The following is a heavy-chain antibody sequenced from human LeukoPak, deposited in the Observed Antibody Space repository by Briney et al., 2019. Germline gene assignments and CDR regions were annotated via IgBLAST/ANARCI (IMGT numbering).Heavy chain of an antibody. Sequence: SETLSLTCTVSGGSISSYYWSWIRQPPGKGLEWIGYISYGGATSYNPSPKRRVTISVVSPKNRFSLRLSSLTAADTALYYCARHGGTLDYFDYWGPGSLVTVSS. V-gene: IGHV4-59*08. CDR2: ISYGGAT. CDR1: GGSISSYY. CDR3: ARHGGTLDYFDY. D-gene: IGHD1-26*01. J-gene: IGHJ4*02.